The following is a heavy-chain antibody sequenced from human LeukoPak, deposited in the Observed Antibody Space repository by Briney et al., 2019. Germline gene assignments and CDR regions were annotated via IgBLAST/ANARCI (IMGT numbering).Heavy chain of an antibody. CDR1: GGSISSYY. J-gene: IGHJ4*02. D-gene: IGHD2-15*01. CDR3: ARDIAPGYGGY. Sequence: SETVSLTCTVSGGSISSYYWSWIRQPPGKGLEWIGYIYYSGSTNYNPSLKSRVTISVDTSKNQFSLKLSSVTAADTAVYYCARDIAPGYGGYWGQGTLVTVSS. CDR2: IYYSGST. V-gene: IGHV4-59*01.